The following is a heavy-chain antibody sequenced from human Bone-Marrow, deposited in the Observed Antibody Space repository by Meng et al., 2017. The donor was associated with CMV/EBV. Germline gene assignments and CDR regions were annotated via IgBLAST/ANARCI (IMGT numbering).Heavy chain of an antibody. CDR3: ARGGRYDSSGYYYGVFDY. D-gene: IGHD3-22*01. Sequence: SVKVSCKPSGGTFSNYAVSWVRQAPGQGLEWMGGIIPILDITNYAQKFQGRVTITADKSTNAVYMELSSLRSEDTAVYYCARGGRYDSSGYYYGVFDYWGQGTLVTVSS. V-gene: IGHV1-69*10. J-gene: IGHJ4*02. CDR1: GGTFSNYA. CDR2: IIPILDIT.